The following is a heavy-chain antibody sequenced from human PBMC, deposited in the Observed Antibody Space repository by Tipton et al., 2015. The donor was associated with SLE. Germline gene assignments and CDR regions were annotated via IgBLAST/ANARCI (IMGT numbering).Heavy chain of an antibody. CDR3: ARGGRWEVFDY. CDR2: INHSGST. Sequence: LRLSCAVYGGSFIDYYWSWIRQSPGKGLEWIGEINHSGSTNYNPPLNGRVTISVETSKNQFSLKLTSLSAADTAVYYCARGGRWEVFDYWGQGTLVTVSS. J-gene: IGHJ4*02. D-gene: IGHD1-26*01. V-gene: IGHV4-34*01. CDR1: GGSFIDYY.